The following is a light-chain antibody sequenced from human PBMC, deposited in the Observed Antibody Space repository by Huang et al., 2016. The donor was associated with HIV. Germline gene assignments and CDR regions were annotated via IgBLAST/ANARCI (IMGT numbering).Light chain of an antibody. CDR2: DAS. Sequence: DIQMTQSPSSLSASLGDKVTITCQASLDINNYLNWYQPKPGKVPKLLISDASDLETGVPPRFSGSRSGTNFTLTVSSLQAEDIGTYYCQQYDTLPLTFGQGTNVEI. V-gene: IGKV1-33*01. CDR3: QQYDTLPLT. J-gene: IGKJ1*01. CDR1: LDINNY.